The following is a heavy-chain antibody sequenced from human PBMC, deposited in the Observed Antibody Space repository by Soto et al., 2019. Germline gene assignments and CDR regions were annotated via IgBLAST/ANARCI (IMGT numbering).Heavy chain of an antibody. V-gene: IGHV1-18*01. D-gene: IGHD6-13*01. J-gene: IGHJ5*02. CDR2: VSGYTGNR. CDR1: GYAFSTYG. CDR3: ARGAAAVWFDP. Sequence: QVQLVQSGAEVKKPGASVKVSCKASGYAFSTYGISWVRQAPGQGLEWMGWVSGYTGNRNYAQKFQDRVTMTTDTSTSTAYMERRSLRSDDTAVYFCARGAAAVWFDPWCQGTLVTVSS.